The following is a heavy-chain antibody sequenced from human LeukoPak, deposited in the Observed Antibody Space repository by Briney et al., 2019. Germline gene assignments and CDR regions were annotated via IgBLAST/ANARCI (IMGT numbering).Heavy chain of an antibody. CDR3: AREVRRSVGSKAADYGMDV. Sequence: GGSLRLSCAVSGFTFSGFWMSWSRQAPGKGLEWVASINSDGSEGYYADVVKGRFTISRDNAKNSLYLQINSLRAEDTAVYYCAREVRRSVGSKAADYGMDVWGQGTTVTVSS. CDR1: GFTFSGFW. V-gene: IGHV3-7*03. CDR2: INSDGSEG. J-gene: IGHJ6*02. D-gene: IGHD1-26*01.